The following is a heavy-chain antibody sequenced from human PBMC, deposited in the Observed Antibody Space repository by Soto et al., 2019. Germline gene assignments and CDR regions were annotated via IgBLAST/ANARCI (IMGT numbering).Heavy chain of an antibody. CDR1: GITFNRSA. CDR2: IVVGSNNR. J-gene: IGHJ4*03. V-gene: IGHV1-58*02. D-gene: IGHD3-3*02. Sequence: QMQLVQSGPEVKKPGTSVKVSCKASGITFNRSAIQWVRQARGQRLEWVGWIVVGSNNRDYAQKFQERVTITSDMSTSTVYMELSSLSSEEPAMYYCAAAQASPDSRGIWAQGTGVTVSS. CDR3: AAAQASPDSRGI.